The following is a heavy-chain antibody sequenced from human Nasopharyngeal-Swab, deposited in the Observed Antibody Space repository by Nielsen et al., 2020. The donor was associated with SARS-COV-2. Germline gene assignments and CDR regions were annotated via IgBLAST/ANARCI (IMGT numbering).Heavy chain of an antibody. J-gene: IGHJ4*02. CDR2: INPSGGST. CDR3: ARDPEGDTDFDY. V-gene: IGHV1-46*01. Sequence: ASVKVSCKASGYTFTSYYMHWVRQAPGQGLEWMGIINPSGGSTSYAQKFRDRITMTTDRSTSTAYMELRTLRSDDTAVYYCARDPEGDTDFDYWGQGTLVTVSS. D-gene: IGHD1-14*01. CDR1: GYTFTSYY.